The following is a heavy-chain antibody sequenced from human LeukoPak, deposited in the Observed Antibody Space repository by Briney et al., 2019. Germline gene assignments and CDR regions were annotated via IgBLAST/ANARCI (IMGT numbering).Heavy chain of an antibody. D-gene: IGHD2-15*01. CDR2: IYYSGST. CDR1: GGSISSSSYY. Sequence: SETLSLTCTVSGGSISSSSYYWGWIRQPPGKGLEWIGSIYYSGSTYYNPSLKSRVTISVDTSKNQFSLKLSSVTAADTAVYYCARDLGCSGGSCYSTGLDYWGQGTLVTVSS. CDR3: ARDLGCSGGSCYSTGLDY. V-gene: IGHV4-39*02. J-gene: IGHJ4*02.